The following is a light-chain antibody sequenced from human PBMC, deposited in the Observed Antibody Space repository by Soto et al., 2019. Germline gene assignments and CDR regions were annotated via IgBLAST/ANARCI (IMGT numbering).Light chain of an antibody. CDR3: HQYYKWPLT. V-gene: IGKV3-15*01. CDR1: QSAISN. Sequence: MTQSPATVSVSPGERVTLSCRASQSAISNLAWYQQKPGQTPRLLIYDASTRATGIPARFSGSGSGTEFTLTISSLLSEDFAVYYCHQYYKWPLTFGGGTKVEIK. CDR2: DAS. J-gene: IGKJ4*01.